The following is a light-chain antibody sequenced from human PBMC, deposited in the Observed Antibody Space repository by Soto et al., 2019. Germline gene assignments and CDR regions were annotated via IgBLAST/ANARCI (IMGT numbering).Light chain of an antibody. Sequence: DIQLTQSPSFQSASVGDRVTITCRASQGISSFLAWYQQKPGQAPKVLIYAASTLQVGVPSRFSGSGSGTEFTLTINTLQPEDFATYYCQQLSNYPPWTFGPGTKVEIK. V-gene: IGKV1-9*01. CDR1: QGISSF. CDR3: QQLSNYPPWT. CDR2: AAS. J-gene: IGKJ1*01.